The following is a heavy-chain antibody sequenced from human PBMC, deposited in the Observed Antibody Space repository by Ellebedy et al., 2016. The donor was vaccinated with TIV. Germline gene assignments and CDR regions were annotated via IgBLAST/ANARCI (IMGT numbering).Heavy chain of an antibody. Sequence: PGGSLRLSCAASGFTFSSYSMNWVRQAPGKGLEWVSSISSSSSYIYYADSVKGRFTISRDNAKNSLYLQMNSLRAEDTAVYYCTRAFPYCSGGSCYLGSFDYWGQGTLVTVSS. CDR3: TRAFPYCSGGSCYLGSFDY. V-gene: IGHV3-21*01. CDR2: ISSSSSYI. J-gene: IGHJ4*02. CDR1: GFTFSSYS. D-gene: IGHD2-15*01.